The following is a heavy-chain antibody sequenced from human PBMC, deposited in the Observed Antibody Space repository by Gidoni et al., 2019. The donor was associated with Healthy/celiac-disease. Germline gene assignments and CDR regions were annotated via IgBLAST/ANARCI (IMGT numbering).Heavy chain of an antibody. CDR3: ARDRRAITGTTRGYYYGMDV. Sequence: EVQLVESGGGLVKPGGSLRLSWPASGFTVSSHSITRVRQAPWKGLEWVSSISSSSSYIYYADSVKGRFTISRDNAKNSLYLQMNSLRAEDTAVYYCARDRRAITGTTRGYYYGMDVWGQGTTVTVSS. CDR1: GFTVSSHS. J-gene: IGHJ6*02. CDR2: ISSSSSYI. V-gene: IGHV3-21*01. D-gene: IGHD1-7*01.